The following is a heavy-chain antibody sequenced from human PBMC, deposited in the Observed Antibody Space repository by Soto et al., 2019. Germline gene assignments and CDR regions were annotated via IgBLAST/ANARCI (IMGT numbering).Heavy chain of an antibody. D-gene: IGHD6-13*01. CDR2: ISSSSSYI. Sequence: EVQLVESGGGLVKPGGSLRLSCAASGFTFSSYSMNWVRQAPGKGLEWLSSISSSSSYIYYADSVKGRFTISRDNAKNSLYLQMNSLRAEDTAVYYCVRQQLRKGDYWGQGTLVTVSS. J-gene: IGHJ4*02. CDR3: VRQQLRKGDY. V-gene: IGHV3-21*01. CDR1: GFTFSSYS.